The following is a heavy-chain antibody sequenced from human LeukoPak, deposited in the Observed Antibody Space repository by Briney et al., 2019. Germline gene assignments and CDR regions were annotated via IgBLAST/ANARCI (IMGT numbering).Heavy chain of an antibody. CDR3: ARDITTESDAFDI. Sequence: GGSLRLSCAASGFTFSSYGMHWVRQAPGKGLEWVAVIWYDGSNKYYADSVKGRFTISRVNSKNTLYLQMNSLRAEDTAVYYCARDITTESDAFDIWGQGTMVTVSS. V-gene: IGHV3-33*01. J-gene: IGHJ3*02. D-gene: IGHD1-1*01. CDR2: IWYDGSNK. CDR1: GFTFSSYG.